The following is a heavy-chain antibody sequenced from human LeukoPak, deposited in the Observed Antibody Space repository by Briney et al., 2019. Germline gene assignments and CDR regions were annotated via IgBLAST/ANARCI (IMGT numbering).Heavy chain of an antibody. D-gene: IGHD1-14*01. J-gene: IGHJ4*02. CDR1: GGSISSYY. Sequence: SETLSLTCTVSGGSISSYYWSWIRQPPGKGLEWIGYIYYSGSTNYNPSLKSRVTISVDTSKNQFSLKLSPVTAADTAVYYCARRTTAQYYFDLWGQGTLVTVSS. V-gene: IGHV4-59*01. CDR2: IYYSGST. CDR3: ARRTTAQYYFDL.